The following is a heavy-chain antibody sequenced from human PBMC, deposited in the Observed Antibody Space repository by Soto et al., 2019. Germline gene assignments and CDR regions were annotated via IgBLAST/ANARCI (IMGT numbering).Heavy chain of an antibody. V-gene: IGHV1-24*01. Sequence: QVHLVQSGADVKKPGASVKVSCKVSGYTLPELSIHWVRQTPGKGLEWMGGFDPEVDETIYPQKFQDRVTMTEDTSSDTAYMELSSLTSEDTAMYYCATHLSDANCDHWGQGTLVTVSS. CDR1: GYTLPELS. CDR3: ATHLSDANCDH. D-gene: IGHD2-2*01. J-gene: IGHJ4*02. CDR2: FDPEVDET.